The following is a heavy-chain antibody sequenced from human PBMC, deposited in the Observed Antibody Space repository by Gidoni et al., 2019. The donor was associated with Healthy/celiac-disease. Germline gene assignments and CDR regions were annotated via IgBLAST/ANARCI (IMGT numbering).Heavy chain of an antibody. Sequence: EVQLVESGGGLVRPGGSLRLSCAASGFTFSTAWMSWVRQAPGKGMEWVGRSKSKTDGGTTDYAAPVKGRFTISRDDSKNTLYLQMNSLKTEDTAVYYCTTDFYDSSGFPVPTAENAFDIWGQGTMVTVSS. CDR1: GFTFSTAW. D-gene: IGHD3-22*01. J-gene: IGHJ3*02. V-gene: IGHV3-15*01. CDR2: SKSKTDGGTT. CDR3: TTDFYDSSGFPVPTAENAFDI.